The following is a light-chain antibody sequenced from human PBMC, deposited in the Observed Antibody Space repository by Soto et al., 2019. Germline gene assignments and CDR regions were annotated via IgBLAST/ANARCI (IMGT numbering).Light chain of an antibody. CDR2: ATS. Sequence: EIVVTQSPATLSVSPGERATLSCRASQSVGNTFAWYQQKPGQAPRLLIFATSTRATGVPARFSGSGSGTEFTLTISSLQSEDFAAYYCQQYGSWPLTFGGGAKVEIE. V-gene: IGKV3-15*01. CDR1: QSVGNT. CDR3: QQYGSWPLT. J-gene: IGKJ4*01.